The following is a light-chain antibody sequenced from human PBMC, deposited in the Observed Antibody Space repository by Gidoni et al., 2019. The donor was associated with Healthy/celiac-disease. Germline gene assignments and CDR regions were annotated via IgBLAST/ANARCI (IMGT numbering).Light chain of an antibody. V-gene: IGKV1-39*01. J-gene: IGKJ1*01. Sequence: DIQMTQSPSSLSASVGDRVTITCRASQSISSYLNWYQQKPGKAPKLLIYAASSLQSGVPSRFSGSGSGTEFTLTISSLQPEEFATYYCQQSDSTPQTFXXXTKVEIK. CDR2: AAS. CDR3: QQSDSTPQT. CDR1: QSISSY.